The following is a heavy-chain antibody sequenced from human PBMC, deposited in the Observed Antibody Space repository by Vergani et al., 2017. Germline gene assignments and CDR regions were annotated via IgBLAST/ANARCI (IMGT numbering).Heavy chain of an antibody. CDR3: ARDKGYYDSSGYAPYYYYGMDV. D-gene: IGHD3-22*01. J-gene: IGHJ6*02. V-gene: IGHV4-4*07. CDR1: GGSISSYY. CDR2: NYTSGST. Sequence: QVQLQESGPGLVKPSETLSLTCTVSGGSISSYYWSWIRQPAGKGLEWIGRNYTSGSTNYNPSLKSRVTMSVDTSKNQFSLKLSYVTAADTAVYYCARDKGYYDSSGYAPYYYYGMDVWGQGTTVTVSS.